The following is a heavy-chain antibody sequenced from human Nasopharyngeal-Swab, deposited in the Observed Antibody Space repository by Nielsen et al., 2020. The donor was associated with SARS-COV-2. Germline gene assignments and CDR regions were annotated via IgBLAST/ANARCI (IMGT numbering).Heavy chain of an antibody. CDR2: ISYDGSNK. D-gene: IGHD3-22*01. Sequence: VRQAPGKGLEWVAVISYDGSNKYYADSVKGRFTISRDNSKNTLYLQMNSLRAEDTAVYYCAKDLGVGYYDSSGYYSDAFDIWGQGSMVTVS. J-gene: IGHJ3*02. CDR3: AKDLGVGYYDSSGYYSDAFDI. V-gene: IGHV3-30*18.